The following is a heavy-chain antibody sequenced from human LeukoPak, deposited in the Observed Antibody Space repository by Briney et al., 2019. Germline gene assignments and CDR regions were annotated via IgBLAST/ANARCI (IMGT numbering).Heavy chain of an antibody. CDR3: ARGRGSYRSLDAFDI. J-gene: IGHJ3*02. CDR1: GYSISSGYY. V-gene: IGHV4-38-2*02. D-gene: IGHD3-16*02. CDR2: IYYSGST. Sequence: SETLSLTCTVSGYSISSGYYWGWIRQPPGKGLEWIGSIYYSGSTNYNPSLKSRVTISVDTSKNQFSLKLSSVTAADTAVYYCARGRGSYRSLDAFDIWGQGTMVTVSS.